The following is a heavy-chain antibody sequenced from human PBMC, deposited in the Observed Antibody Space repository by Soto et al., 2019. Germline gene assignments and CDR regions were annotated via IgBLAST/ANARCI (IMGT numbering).Heavy chain of an antibody. CDR3: AREGDSSGWYNWFDP. V-gene: IGHV3-48*01. CDR2: ISSSSSTI. CDR1: GFTFSSYS. D-gene: IGHD3-22*01. Sequence: PGGSLRLSCAASGFTFSSYSMNWVRRAPGKGLEWVSYISSSSSTIYYADSVKGRFTISRDNAKNSLYLQMNSLRAEDTAVYYCAREGDSSGWYNWFDPWGQGTLVTVSS. J-gene: IGHJ5*02.